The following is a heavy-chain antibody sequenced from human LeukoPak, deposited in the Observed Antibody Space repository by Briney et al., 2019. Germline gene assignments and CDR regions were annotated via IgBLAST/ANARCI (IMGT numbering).Heavy chain of an antibody. J-gene: IGHJ3*02. V-gene: IGHV3-23*01. Sequence: PGGSLRLSCTTSGFGSKNYAMSWVRLAPGKGLEWVSIIGATGVNTYYADSVKGRFTISRDNSKNTLYLQMNSLRAEDTAVYYCARQPAGYSYGAGAFDIWGQGTMVTVSS. CDR2: IGATGVNT. CDR1: GFGSKNYA. D-gene: IGHD5-18*01. CDR3: ARQPAGYSYGAGAFDI.